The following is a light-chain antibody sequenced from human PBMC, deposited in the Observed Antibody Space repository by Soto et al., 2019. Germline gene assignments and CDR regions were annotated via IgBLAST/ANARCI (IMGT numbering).Light chain of an antibody. V-gene: IGKV1-33*01. J-gene: IGKJ5*01. CDR3: QQYDNPPPFT. CDR1: QGISSW. CDR2: DAS. Sequence: DIQMTPSPSSVSASVGDRVTIPCRSSQGISSWLAWFQQKPGKAPKLLIYDASNLETGVPSRFSGSGSGTDFTFTISSLQPEDIATYYCQQYDNPPPFTFGQGTRLEIK.